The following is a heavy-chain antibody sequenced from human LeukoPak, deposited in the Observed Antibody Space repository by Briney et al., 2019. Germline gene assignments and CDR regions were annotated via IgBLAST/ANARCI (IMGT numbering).Heavy chain of an antibody. V-gene: IGHV1-8*03. D-gene: IGHD3-10*01. CDR1: GYTFTSYD. CDR2: MNPNSGNT. J-gene: IGHJ4*02. Sequence: ASVKVSCKASGYTFTSYDINWVRQATGQGLEWMGWMNPNSGNTGYAQKFQGRVTITRNTSISTAYMELSSLRSEDTAVYYCARGNYYGSGSYYSYFDYWGQGTLVTVSS. CDR3: ARGNYYGSGSYYSYFDY.